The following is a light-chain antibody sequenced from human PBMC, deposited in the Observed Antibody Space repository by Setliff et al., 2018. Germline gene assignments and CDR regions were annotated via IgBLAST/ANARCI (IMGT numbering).Light chain of an antibody. J-gene: IGKJ1*01. Sequence: DIVMTQSPDSLAVSLGERATINCKSSQSVLYSSNNKNYLAWYQQKPGQPPKLLIYWASIRESGVPDRFSGSGSGTDFTLTISSLQAEDVAVYYCQQYYSTPPTFGQGTKV. CDR2: WAS. CDR1: QSVLYSSNNKNY. CDR3: QQYYSTPPT. V-gene: IGKV4-1*01.